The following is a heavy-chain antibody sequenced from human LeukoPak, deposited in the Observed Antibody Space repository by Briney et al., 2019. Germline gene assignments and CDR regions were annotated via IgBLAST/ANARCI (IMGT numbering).Heavy chain of an antibody. J-gene: IGHJ4*02. CDR3: ARDRWSGESDY. CDR1: GGSISSYY. V-gene: IGHV4-4*07. D-gene: IGHD4-23*01. Sequence: SSETLPLTCTVSGGSISSYYWSWIRQPAWKGLEWIGRIYTSGSTNYNPSLKSRVTMSVDTSKNQFSLKLSSVTAADTAVYYCARDRWSGESDYWGQGTLVTVSS. CDR2: IYTSGST.